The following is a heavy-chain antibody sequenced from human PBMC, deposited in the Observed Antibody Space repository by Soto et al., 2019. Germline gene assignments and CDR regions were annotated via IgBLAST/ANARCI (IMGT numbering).Heavy chain of an antibody. CDR1: GFTFSNYV. Sequence: QVRLVESGGGVVQPGRSLRLSCAASGFTFSNYVIHWVRQAPGKGLEWVAGISYDGSNKYHADSVKGRCTISRDNSKNTMYLEMNSLRAEDTAVYHCAKSVIAATNWFDPWGQGTLVTVSS. CDR3: AKSVIAATNWFDP. J-gene: IGHJ5*02. D-gene: IGHD2-15*01. V-gene: IGHV3-30*18. CDR2: ISYDGSNK.